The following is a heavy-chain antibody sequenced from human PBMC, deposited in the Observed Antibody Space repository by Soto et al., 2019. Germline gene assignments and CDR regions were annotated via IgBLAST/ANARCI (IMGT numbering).Heavy chain of an antibody. CDR3: AKDLRYYDSSGYYYYDY. Sequence: GGSLRLSCAASGFTFSSYGMHWVRQAPGKGLEWVAVISYDGSNKYYADSVKGRFTISRDNSKNTLYLQMNSLRAEDTAVYYCAKDLRYYDSSGYYYYDYWGQGTLVTVSS. V-gene: IGHV3-30*18. D-gene: IGHD3-22*01. CDR2: ISYDGSNK. J-gene: IGHJ4*02. CDR1: GFTFSSYG.